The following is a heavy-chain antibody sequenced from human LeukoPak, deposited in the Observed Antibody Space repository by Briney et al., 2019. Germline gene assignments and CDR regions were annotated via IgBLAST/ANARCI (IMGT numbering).Heavy chain of an antibody. Sequence: GGSLRLSCAASGFTFSTYGMHWFRQAPGEGLEWVALISFDGSNKFYTDSVRGRFTISRDNSKNTLFLQVDSLRPEDTAVYYCAKGCLYSHSGFGMDVWGQGTTVAVSS. CDR2: ISFDGSNK. V-gene: IGHV3-30*18. D-gene: IGHD4-11*01. CDR3: AKGCLYSHSGFGMDV. J-gene: IGHJ6*02. CDR1: GFTFSTYG.